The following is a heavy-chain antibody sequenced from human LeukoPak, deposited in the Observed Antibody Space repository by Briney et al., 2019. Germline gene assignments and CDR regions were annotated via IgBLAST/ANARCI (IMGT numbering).Heavy chain of an antibody. CDR2: INHSGST. D-gene: IGHD4-17*01. CDR3: ARVRTTVPFDY. Sequence: SETLSLTCAVYGGSFSGYYWSWIRQPPGKGLEWIGEINHSGSTNYNPSLKSRVTISVDTSKNQFSLKLSSVTAADTAVYYCARVRTTVPFDYWGQGTLATVSS. V-gene: IGHV4-34*01. J-gene: IGHJ4*02. CDR1: GGSFSGYY.